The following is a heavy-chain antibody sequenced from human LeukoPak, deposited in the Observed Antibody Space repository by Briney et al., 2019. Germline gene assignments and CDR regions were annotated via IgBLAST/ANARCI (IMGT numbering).Heavy chain of an antibody. Sequence: GGSLRLPCAASGFTVSSNYMSWVRQAPGKGLEWVSVIYSGGSTYYADSVKGRFTISRDNSKNTLYLQMNSLRAEDTAVYYCARDLGGSGPLNPYSYYGMDVWGQGTTVTVSS. CDR3: ARDLGGSGPLNPYSYYGMDV. CDR1: GFTVSSNY. V-gene: IGHV3-53*01. J-gene: IGHJ6*02. D-gene: IGHD3-10*01. CDR2: IYSGGST.